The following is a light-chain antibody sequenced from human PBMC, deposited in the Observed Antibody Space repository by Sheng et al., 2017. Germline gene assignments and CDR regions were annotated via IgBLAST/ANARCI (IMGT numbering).Light chain of an antibody. CDR1: QSVSSSY. J-gene: IGKJ2*02. CDR3: QQYDSSPKCT. Sequence: EIVLTQSPGTLSLSPGERATLSCRASQSVSSSYLAWYQQKPGQAPRLLVYGASARATGIPDRFSGSGYGTDFTLTITRLEPADFAVYYCQQYDSSPKCTFGQGTKLEIK. CDR2: GAS. V-gene: IGKV3-20*01.